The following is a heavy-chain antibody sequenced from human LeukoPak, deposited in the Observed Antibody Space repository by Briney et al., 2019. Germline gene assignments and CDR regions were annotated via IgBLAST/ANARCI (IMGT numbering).Heavy chain of an antibody. J-gene: IGHJ4*02. Sequence: SGGSLRLSCATSGFTYSHYWMSWVRQAPGKGLEWVANIKQDGTEKYYVDSVKGRFTISRDNSKNSLYLYMNSLRAEDTAVYYCARSGTFFAPGLYFDQWGQGTLVTVSS. CDR1: GFTYSHYW. V-gene: IGHV3-7*04. CDR3: ARSGTFFAPGLYFDQ. D-gene: IGHD2/OR15-2a*01. CDR2: IKQDGTEK.